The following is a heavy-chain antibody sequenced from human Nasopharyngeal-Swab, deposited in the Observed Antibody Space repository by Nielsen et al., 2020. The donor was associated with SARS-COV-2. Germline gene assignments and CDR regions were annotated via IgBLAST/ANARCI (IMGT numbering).Heavy chain of an antibody. CDR3: ARVDSSSWYFDY. Sequence: GESLKISCAASGFTFSSYSMNWVRQAPGKGLEWVSSISSSSSYIYYADSVKGRFTISRDNAKNSLYLQMNSLRAEDTAVYYCARVDSSSWYFDYWGQGTLVTVSS. V-gene: IGHV3-21*01. D-gene: IGHD6-13*01. J-gene: IGHJ4*02. CDR1: GFTFSSYS. CDR2: ISSSSSYI.